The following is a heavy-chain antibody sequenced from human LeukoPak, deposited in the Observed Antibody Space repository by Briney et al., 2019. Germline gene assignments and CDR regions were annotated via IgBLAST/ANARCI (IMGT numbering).Heavy chain of an antibody. CDR2: ISYDGSNK. V-gene: IGHV3-30*18. CDR1: GFTFSRYG. J-gene: IGHJ4*02. D-gene: IGHD3-10*01. CDR3: AKGDPYGSGSYPVDY. Sequence: QPGGSLRLSCAASGFTFSRYGMHWVRQASGKGLEWVALISYDGSNKYYADSVKGGFTISRDNSKNTLYLQMNSLRPEDTAVYYCAKGDPYGSGSYPVDYWGQGTLVTVSS.